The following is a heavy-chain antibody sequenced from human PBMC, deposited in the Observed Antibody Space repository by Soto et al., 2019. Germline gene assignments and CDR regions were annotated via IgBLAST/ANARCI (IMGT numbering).Heavy chain of an antibody. Sequence: QVQLVESGGGVVQPGRSLRLSCAASGFTFSSYAMHWVRQAPGKGLEWVAVISYDGSNKYYADSVKGRFTISRDNSKNTLYLQKNSLRAEDTAVYYCARDRGWTYYFDYWGQGTLVTVSS. V-gene: IGHV3-30-3*01. CDR3: ARDRGWTYYFDY. D-gene: IGHD6-19*01. J-gene: IGHJ4*02. CDR1: GFTFSSYA. CDR2: ISYDGSNK.